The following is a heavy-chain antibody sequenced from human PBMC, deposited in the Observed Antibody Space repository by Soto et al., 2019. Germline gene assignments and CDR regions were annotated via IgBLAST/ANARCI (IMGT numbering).Heavy chain of an antibody. D-gene: IGHD3-22*01. CDR2: ISYDGSNK. Sequence: QVQLVESGGGVVQPGRSLRLSCAASGFTFSSYAMHWVRQAPGKGLEWVAVISYDGSNKYYADSVKGRFTISRDNSKNTRYLQMNSLRAEDTAVYYCARRESGYYAVIDYWGQGTLVTVSS. CDR1: GFTFSSYA. J-gene: IGHJ4*02. CDR3: ARRESGYYAVIDY. V-gene: IGHV3-30-3*01.